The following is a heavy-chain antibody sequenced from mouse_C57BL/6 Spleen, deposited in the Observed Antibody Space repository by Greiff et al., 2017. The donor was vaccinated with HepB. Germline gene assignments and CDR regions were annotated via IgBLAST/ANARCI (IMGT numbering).Heavy chain of an antibody. CDR1: GYTFTSYW. V-gene: IGHV1-50*01. CDR2: IDPSDSYT. D-gene: IGHD1-1*01. CDR3: ARTTVVAHCAMDY. Sequence: QVQLQQPGAELVKPGASVKLSCKASGYTFTSYWMQWVKQRPGQGLEWIGEIDPSDSYTNYNQKFKGKATLTVDTSSSTAYMQLSSLTSEDSAVYYCARTTVVAHCAMDYWGQGTSVTVSS. J-gene: IGHJ4*01.